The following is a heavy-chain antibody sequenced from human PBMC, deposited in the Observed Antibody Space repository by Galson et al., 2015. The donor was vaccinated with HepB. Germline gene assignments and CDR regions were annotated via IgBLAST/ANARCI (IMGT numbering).Heavy chain of an antibody. V-gene: IGHV3-7*01. D-gene: IGHD5-24*01. Sequence: SLRLSCAASGFISSSYWMTWVRQAPGKGLEWVANIKEDGSEIYYVDSVKGRFTISRDNAKNSLYLQMNSLRVEDTAVYYCTRGWAFLDSWGQGTLATVSS. CDR1: GFISSSYW. J-gene: IGHJ4*02. CDR2: IKEDGSEI. CDR3: TRGWAFLDS.